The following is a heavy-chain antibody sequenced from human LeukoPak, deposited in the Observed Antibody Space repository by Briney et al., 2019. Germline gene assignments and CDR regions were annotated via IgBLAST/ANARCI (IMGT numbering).Heavy chain of an antibody. D-gene: IGHD2-15*01. J-gene: IGHJ5*02. V-gene: IGHV1-46*01. CDR2: INPSGGST. Sequence: ASVKVSCKASGYTFTGYYMHWVRQAPGQGLEWMGIINPSGGSTSYAQKFQGRVTMTRDTSTSTVYMELSSLRSEDTAVYYCARSSPPYCSGGSCYPPNWFDPWGQGTLVTVSS. CDR1: GYTFTGYY. CDR3: ARSSPPYCSGGSCYPPNWFDP.